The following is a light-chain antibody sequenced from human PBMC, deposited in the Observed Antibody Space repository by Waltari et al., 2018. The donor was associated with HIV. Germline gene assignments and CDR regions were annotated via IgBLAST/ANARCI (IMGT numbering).Light chain of an antibody. V-gene: IGLV2-23*02. CDR2: EVT. CDR1: SGDIGTYNL. J-gene: IGLJ3*02. Sequence: QSALTQPASVSGSPGQSITISCTGSSGDIGTYNLVSWYQLHPGRAPKLLIYEVTERPSGISTRFSGSKSANTASLTISGLQAEDESDYYCSSYGRPGALMFGGGTKLTVL. CDR3: SSYGRPGALM.